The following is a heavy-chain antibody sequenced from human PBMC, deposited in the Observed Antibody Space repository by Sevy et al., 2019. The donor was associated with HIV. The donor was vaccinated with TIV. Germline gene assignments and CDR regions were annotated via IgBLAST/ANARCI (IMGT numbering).Heavy chain of an antibody. V-gene: IGHV3-33*01. CDR3: ARAGIVVANPYFDY. J-gene: IGHJ4*02. D-gene: IGHD3-22*01. Sequence: GGSLRLSCAASGFTFSSYGMHWVRQAPGKGLEWVAGIWYDGSNKYYADSVKGRFTISRDNSKNTLYLQMNSLRAEDTAVYYCARAGIVVANPYFDYWGQGTLVTVSS. CDR2: IWYDGSNK. CDR1: GFTFSSYG.